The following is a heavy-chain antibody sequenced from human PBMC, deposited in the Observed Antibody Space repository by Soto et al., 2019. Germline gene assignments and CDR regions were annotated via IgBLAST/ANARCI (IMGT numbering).Heavy chain of an antibody. J-gene: IGHJ4*02. V-gene: IGHV4-39*01. CDR2: VYYSGST. CDR3: ARLEGMATISYYFDY. D-gene: IGHD2-8*01. CDR1: GGSVSSSSYY. Sequence: SETLSLTCTVSGGSVSSSSYYWGWARQPPGKGLEWIGSVYYSGSTYYNPSLESRVTISVDKSKNQFSLKLMSLSAADTAVYYCARLEGMATISYYFDYWGQGALVNVSS.